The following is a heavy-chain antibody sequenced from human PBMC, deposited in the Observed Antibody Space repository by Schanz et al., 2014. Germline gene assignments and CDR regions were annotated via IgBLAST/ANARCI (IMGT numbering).Heavy chain of an antibody. J-gene: IGHJ5*01. CDR2: ILYDENNK. CDR1: GFTFSSYG. V-gene: IGHV3-33*01. D-gene: IGHD2-15*01. CDR3: ARYLEGYDSGGGGFES. Sequence: QVQLVESGGGVVQFGRSLRLSCVASGFTFSSYGMHWVRQAPGKGLEWVAVILYDENNKYYADSVKGRFTMSRDNSKNALKQQMNMLRDEATAEYYSARYLEGYDSGGGGFESWGQGTLVTVSS.